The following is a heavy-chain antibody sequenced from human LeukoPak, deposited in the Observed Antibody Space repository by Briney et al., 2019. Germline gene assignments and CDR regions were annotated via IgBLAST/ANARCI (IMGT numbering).Heavy chain of an antibody. Sequence: SVKVSCKASGRTFSSYAISWVRQAPGQGLEWMGGIIPIFGTANYAQKFQGRVTITTDESTSTAYMELSSLRSEDTAVYYCARGECSGGSCYSNYYYYMDVWGKGTTVTVSS. CDR1: GRTFSSYA. J-gene: IGHJ6*03. D-gene: IGHD2-15*01. V-gene: IGHV1-69*05. CDR2: IIPIFGTA. CDR3: ARGECSGGSCYSNYYYYMDV.